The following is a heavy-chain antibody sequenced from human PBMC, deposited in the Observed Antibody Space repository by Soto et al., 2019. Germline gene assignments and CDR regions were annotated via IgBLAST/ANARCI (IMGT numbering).Heavy chain of an antibody. J-gene: IGHJ4*02. CDR3: ASKLTFGGSSDY. CDR1: GFTFSSYA. Sequence: GGSLRLSCAASGFTFSSYAMSWVRQAPGKGLEWVSAISGSGGSTYYADSVKGRFTISRDNSKNTLYLQMNSLRAEDTALYYCASKLTFGGSSDYWGQGTLVTVSS. V-gene: IGHV3-23*01. CDR2: ISGSGGST. D-gene: IGHD2-15*01.